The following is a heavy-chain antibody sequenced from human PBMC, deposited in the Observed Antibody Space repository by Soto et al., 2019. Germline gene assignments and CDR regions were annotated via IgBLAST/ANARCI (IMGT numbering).Heavy chain of an antibody. CDR1: GGSFSAYY. CDR3: AKMRGGSYYFYYYGMDV. Sequence: SETLSLTCAVYGGSFSAYYWSWVRQPPGKGLEWIGEIIHSESTKYNPSLKSRVTISVDTSKNQFSLKLSSVTAADTAVYYCAKMRGGSYYFYYYGMDVWGKGTTVTVSS. V-gene: IGHV4-34*12. J-gene: IGHJ6*04. D-gene: IGHD1-26*01. CDR2: IIHSEST.